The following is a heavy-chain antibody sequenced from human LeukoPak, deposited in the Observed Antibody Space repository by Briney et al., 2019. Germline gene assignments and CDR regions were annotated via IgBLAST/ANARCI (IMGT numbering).Heavy chain of an antibody. V-gene: IGHV3-21*01. CDR2: ISSSSSYI. CDR3: ARDLGKTYYYDSSGSDY. Sequence: GGSLRLSCAASGFTFSSYSMNWVRQAPGKGLEWVSSISSSSSYIYYADSVKGRFTISRDNAKNSLYLQMNSLRAEDTAVYYCARDLGKTYYYDSSGSDYWGQGTLVTVSS. J-gene: IGHJ4*02. D-gene: IGHD3-22*01. CDR1: GFTFSSYS.